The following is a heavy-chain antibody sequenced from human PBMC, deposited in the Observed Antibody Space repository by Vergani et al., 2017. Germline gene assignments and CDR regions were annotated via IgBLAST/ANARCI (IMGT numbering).Heavy chain of an antibody. D-gene: IGHD6-13*01. CDR3: ARPDIAAALWVGFDP. CDR1: GYTFTGYY. J-gene: IGHJ5*02. V-gene: IGHV1-2*02. Sequence: QVQLVQSGAEVKKPGASVKVSCKASGYTFTGYYMHWVRQAPGQGLEWMGWINPNSGGTNYAQKFQGRVTMTRDTSLSTAYMELSRLRSDDTAVYYCARPDIAAALWVGFDPWGQGTLVTVSS. CDR2: INPNSGGT.